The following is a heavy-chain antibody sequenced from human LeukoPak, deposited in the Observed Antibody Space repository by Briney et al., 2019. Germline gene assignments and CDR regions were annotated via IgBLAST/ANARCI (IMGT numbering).Heavy chain of an antibody. D-gene: IGHD6-19*01. J-gene: IGHJ3*02. CDR1: GYSSTNYG. Sequence: ASVKVSCKASGYSSTNYGISWVRQAPGQGLEWMGWINPNSGGTNYAQKFQGRVTMTRDTSISTAYMELSRLRSDDTAVYYCARGGSGWYDAFDIWGQGTMVTVSS. V-gene: IGHV1-2*02. CDR2: INPNSGGT. CDR3: ARGGSGWYDAFDI.